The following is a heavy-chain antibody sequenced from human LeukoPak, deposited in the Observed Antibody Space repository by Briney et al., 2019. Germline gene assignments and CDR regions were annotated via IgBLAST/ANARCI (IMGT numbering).Heavy chain of an antibody. J-gene: IGHJ5*02. CDR3: ARDRDYDILTPFDP. CDR2: IIPILGIA. Sequence: SVKVSCKASGGTFSSYAISWVRQAPGQGLEWMGRIIPILGIANYAQKFQGRVTITADKSTSTAYMELSSLRSEDTAVCYCARDRDYDILTPFDPWGQGTLVTVSS. CDR1: GGTFSSYA. V-gene: IGHV1-69*04. D-gene: IGHD3-9*01.